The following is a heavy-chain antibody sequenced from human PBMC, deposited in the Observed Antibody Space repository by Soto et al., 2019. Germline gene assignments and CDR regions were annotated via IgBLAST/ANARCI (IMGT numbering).Heavy chain of an antibody. J-gene: IGHJ6*02. CDR2: IIPIFGTA. Sequence: QVQLVQSGAEVKKPGSSVKVSCKASGGTFSSYAISWVRQAPGQGLEWMGGIIPIFGTANYAQKFQGRVTITADESTSTAYRELSRLRPEDTAVYYCARVRGPALFGIMYYHYYGMDVWGQGTTVTVSS. D-gene: IGHD3-3*01. V-gene: IGHV1-69*01. CDR3: ARVRGPALFGIMYYHYYGMDV. CDR1: GGTFSSYA.